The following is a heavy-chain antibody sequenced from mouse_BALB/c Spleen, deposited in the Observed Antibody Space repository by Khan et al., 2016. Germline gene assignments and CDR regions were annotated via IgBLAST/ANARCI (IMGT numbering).Heavy chain of an antibody. D-gene: IGHD1-2*01. CDR3: ARTARIKY. CDR2: ISYSGST. J-gene: IGHJ2*01. Sequence: EVQLQESGPGLVKPSQSLSLTCTVTGYSITSGYGWNWIRQFPGNKLEWMCYISYSGSTTYNPSLQSRISITRDTSKNQFFLQLHSVTTEDTATYYWARTARIKYWGKGTTLTGSS. CDR1: GYSITSGYG. V-gene: IGHV3-2*02.